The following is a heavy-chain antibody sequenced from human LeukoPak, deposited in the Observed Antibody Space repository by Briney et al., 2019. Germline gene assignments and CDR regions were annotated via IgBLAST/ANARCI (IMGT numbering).Heavy chain of an antibody. CDR2: IRGNSETI. Sequence: GGSLRLSCTASGFIFSNYGMNWVRQAPGKGLEWISYIRGNSETIHYADSVKGRFTISRDNSKNTLYLQMDSLGAEDTAVYYCARDFLDYYDSSGYPVWGQGTLVTVSS. CDR3: ARDFLDYYDSSGYPV. CDR1: GFIFSNYG. D-gene: IGHD3-22*01. V-gene: IGHV3-48*01. J-gene: IGHJ4*02.